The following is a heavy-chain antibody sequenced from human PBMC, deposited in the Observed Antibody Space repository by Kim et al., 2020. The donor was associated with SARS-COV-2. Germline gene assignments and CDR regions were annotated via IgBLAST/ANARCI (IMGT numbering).Heavy chain of an antibody. CDR3: AKSPVGWLQPFDY. CDR1: GFTFSSYG. V-gene: IGHV3-30*18. J-gene: IGHJ4*02. D-gene: IGHD5-12*01. CDR2: ISYDGSNK. Sequence: GGSLRLSCAASGFTFSSYGMHWVRQAPGKGLEWVAVISYDGSNKYYADSVKGRFTISRDNSKNTLYLQMNSLRAEDTAVYYCAKSPVGWLQPFDYWGQGTLVTVSS.